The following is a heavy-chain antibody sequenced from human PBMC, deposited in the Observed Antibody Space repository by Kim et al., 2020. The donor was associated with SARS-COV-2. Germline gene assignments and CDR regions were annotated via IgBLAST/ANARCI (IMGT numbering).Heavy chain of an antibody. Sequence: GGSLRLSCAASGFTFNNYAMNWVRQAPGKGLEWVSVISDSGSSTYYADSVKGRFTISRDNSKNTLYLQMNSLRAEDTAVYYCAKDPFYDFWSGYYFDYWGQGTLVTVSS. V-gene: IGHV3-23*01. CDR2: ISDSGSST. J-gene: IGHJ4*02. CDR3: AKDPFYDFWSGYYFDY. D-gene: IGHD3-3*01. CDR1: GFTFNNYA.